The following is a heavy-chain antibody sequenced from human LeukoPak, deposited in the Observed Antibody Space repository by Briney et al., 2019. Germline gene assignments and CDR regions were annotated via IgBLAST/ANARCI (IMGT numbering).Heavy chain of an antibody. CDR1: GFTFSNYA. V-gene: IGHV3-23*01. CDR3: AKDGSYDFWSGPYFDY. J-gene: IGHJ4*02. CDR2: ISGSGGST. D-gene: IGHD3-3*01. Sequence: GGSLRLSCAASGFTFSNYAMSWVRQAPGKGLEWVSAISGSGGSTYHADSVKGRFTISRDNSKNTLYLQMNSLRAEDTAVYYCAKDGSYDFWSGPYFDYWGQGTLVTVSS.